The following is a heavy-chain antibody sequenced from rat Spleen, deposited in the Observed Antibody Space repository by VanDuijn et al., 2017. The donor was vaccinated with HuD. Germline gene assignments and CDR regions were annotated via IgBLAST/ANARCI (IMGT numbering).Heavy chain of an antibody. Sequence: QVQLKESGPGLVQPSQTLSLTCTVSGFSLISNGVSWVRQPPGKGLEWIAAISSGGSTYYNSALKSRLSISRDTSKSQVFLKMNSLQTEDTAMYFCASPVIAAFAYWGQGTLVTVSS. V-gene: IGHV2S12*01. CDR3: ASPVIAAFAY. CDR1: GFSLISNG. J-gene: IGHJ3*01. CDR2: ISSGGST. D-gene: IGHD1-2*01.